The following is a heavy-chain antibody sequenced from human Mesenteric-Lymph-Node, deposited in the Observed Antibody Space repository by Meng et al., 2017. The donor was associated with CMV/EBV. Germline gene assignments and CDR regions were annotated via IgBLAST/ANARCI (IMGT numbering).Heavy chain of an antibody. V-gene: IGHV3-9*01. J-gene: IGHJ3*01. CDR1: GFTLDDYA. Sequence: GGSLRLSCAASGFTLDDYAMHWVRQAPGKGLEWVSGITWNSRGVDYADSVKGRFTISRDSAKNSLYLQMHSLRPEDTALYYCTKDIPRRDQSGYDYDAFHVWGQGTMVTVSS. D-gene: IGHD5-12*01. CDR2: ITWNSRGV. CDR3: TKDIPRRDQSGYDYDAFHV.